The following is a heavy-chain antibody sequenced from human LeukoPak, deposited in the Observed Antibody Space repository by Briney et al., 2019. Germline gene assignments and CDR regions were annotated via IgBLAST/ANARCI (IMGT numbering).Heavy chain of an antibody. V-gene: IGHV3-7*01. CDR2: IQPDGSEG. J-gene: IGHJ6*03. CDR3: AKVAVVPAYYYGSGSYHYYYYYMDV. CDR1: GFTFSSTW. D-gene: IGHD3-10*01. Sequence: GGSLRLSCAASGFTFSSTWMSWVRQAPGKGLEWVGNIQPDGSEGYPVDSVKGRFTISRDNARNSLFLQMNSLRVEDTAVYYCAKVAVVPAYYYGSGSYHYYYYYMDVWGKGTTVTISS.